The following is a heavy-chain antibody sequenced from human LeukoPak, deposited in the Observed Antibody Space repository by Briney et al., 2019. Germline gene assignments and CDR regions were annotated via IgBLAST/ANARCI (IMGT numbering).Heavy chain of an antibody. CDR2: ISGSGGST. V-gene: IGHV3-23*01. CDR1: GFTFSSYA. Sequence: GGSLRLSCAASGFTFSSYAMSWVRQAPGKGLEWVSAISGSGGSTYYADSVKGRFTISRDNSKNTLYLQMNSLRAEDTAVYYCAKSRRITMIRGVKDWFDPWGQGTLVTVSS. CDR3: AKSRRITMIRGVKDWFDP. J-gene: IGHJ5*02. D-gene: IGHD3-10*01.